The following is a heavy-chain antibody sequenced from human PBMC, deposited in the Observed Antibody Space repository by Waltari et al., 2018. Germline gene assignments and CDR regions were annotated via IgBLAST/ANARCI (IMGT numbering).Heavy chain of an antibody. Sequence: EVQLVESGGGLVQPGGSLRLSCAASGFSFGDYWMHWVRQAPGKGLEWVSRINIDGGYFSYTDSVKGRFTISRDNAKNTVFLQLNSVRAEDTAVYYCARKGGRGYPYGPFYYDYWGQGTLVTVSS. V-gene: IGHV3-74*01. D-gene: IGHD5-18*01. CDR3: ARKGGRGYPYGPFYYDY. CDR2: INIDGGYF. J-gene: IGHJ4*02. CDR1: GFSFGDYW.